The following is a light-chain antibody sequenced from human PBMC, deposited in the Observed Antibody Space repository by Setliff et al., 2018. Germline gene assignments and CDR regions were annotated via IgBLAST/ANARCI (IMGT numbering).Light chain of an antibody. CDR2: QNH. CDR1: SGSIASNY. CDR3: QSYDNSKYVV. J-gene: IGLJ2*01. V-gene: IGLV6-57*03. Sequence: NFMLTQPHSGSESPGKTVIISCTRSSGSIASNYVQWYQQRPGSAPTTMIYQNHQRPSGVPDRFSGSIDSSSNSASLTISGLKTEDEADYYCQSYDNSKYVVFGGGTKGTVL.